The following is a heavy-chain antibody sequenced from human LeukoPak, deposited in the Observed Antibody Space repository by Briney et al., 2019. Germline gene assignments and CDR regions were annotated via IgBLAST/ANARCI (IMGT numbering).Heavy chain of an antibody. D-gene: IGHD3-9*01. Sequence: SRYYADSVKGRFTISRDNSKNTLYLQMNSLRAEDTAVYYCAKVPMYYDILTGQDSDWGQGTLVTVSS. V-gene: IGHV3-23*05. CDR2: SR. CDR3: AKVPMYYDILTGQDSD. J-gene: IGHJ4*02.